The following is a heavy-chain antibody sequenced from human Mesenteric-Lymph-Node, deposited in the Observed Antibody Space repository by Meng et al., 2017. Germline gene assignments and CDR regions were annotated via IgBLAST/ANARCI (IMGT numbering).Heavy chain of an antibody. Sequence: QVQLQESGPGLVKPSQTLSLTCTVSGVSISSGGYYWSWICQHPGKGLEWIGYIYYSGSTYYNPSLKSRVTISVDTSKNQFSLKLSSVTAADTAVYYCARDCEMTVVRGVIITELGFDPWGQGTLVTVSS. CDR2: IYYSGST. V-gene: IGHV4-31*03. J-gene: IGHJ5*02. CDR3: ARDCEMTVVRGVIITELGFDP. CDR1: GVSISSGGYY. D-gene: IGHD3-10*01.